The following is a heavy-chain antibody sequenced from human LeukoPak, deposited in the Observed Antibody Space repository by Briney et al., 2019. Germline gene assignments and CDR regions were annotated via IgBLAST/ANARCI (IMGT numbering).Heavy chain of an antibody. D-gene: IGHD3-9*01. CDR1: GFTFSSYA. Sequence: GGSLRLSCAASGFTFSSYAMSWVRQAPGKGLEWVSAISGSGGSTYYADSVKGRFTISRDNAKNSLYLQMNSLRAEDTAVYYCARDSTIKVAYYDILTGYSENWFDPWGQGTLVTVSS. V-gene: IGHV3-23*01. J-gene: IGHJ5*02. CDR3: ARDSTIKVAYYDILTGYSENWFDP. CDR2: ISGSGGST.